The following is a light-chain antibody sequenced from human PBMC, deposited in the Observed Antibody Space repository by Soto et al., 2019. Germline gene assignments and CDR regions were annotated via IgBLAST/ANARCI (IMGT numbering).Light chain of an antibody. J-gene: IGLJ1*01. CDR2: EVS. CDR1: SSDVGGYNY. V-gene: IGLV2-8*01. CDR3: SSYAGSTNL. Sequence: QSVLTQPPSASGSPGQSVTISCTQTSSDVGGYNYASWYQQHPGKAPKLMIYEVSKRPSGVPDRFSGSKSGNTASLTVSGLQAEDEADYYCSSYAGSTNLFGTGTKVTVL.